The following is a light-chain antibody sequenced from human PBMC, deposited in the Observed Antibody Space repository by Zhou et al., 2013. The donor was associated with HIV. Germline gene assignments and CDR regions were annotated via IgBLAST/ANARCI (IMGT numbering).Light chain of an antibody. V-gene: IGKV1-27*01. CDR1: QGINNW. Sequence: DIQMTQSPSSLSASVGDRVTITCRASQGINNWLAWYQHQPGKPPKVLIYAASTLQFGVPSRFSGSGSGTDFTLTISSLEPEDAATYYCQKYDKGPRTFGQGTKVLIK. J-gene: IGKJ1*01. CDR2: AAS. CDR3: QKYDKGPRT.